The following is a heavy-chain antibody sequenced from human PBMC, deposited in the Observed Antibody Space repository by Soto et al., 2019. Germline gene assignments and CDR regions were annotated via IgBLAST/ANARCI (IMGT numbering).Heavy chain of an antibody. CDR3: ASCYGGNGRKVTDTNYMDV. CDR1: GGTFSSYA. J-gene: IGHJ6*02. Sequence: SVKVSCKASGGTFSSYAISWVRQAPGQGLEWMGGIIPIFGTANYAQKFQGRVTITADESTSTAYMELSSLRSEDTAVYYCASCYGGNGRKVTDTNYMDVWGQGTTVTVSS. D-gene: IGHD4-17*01. CDR2: IIPIFGTA. V-gene: IGHV1-69*13.